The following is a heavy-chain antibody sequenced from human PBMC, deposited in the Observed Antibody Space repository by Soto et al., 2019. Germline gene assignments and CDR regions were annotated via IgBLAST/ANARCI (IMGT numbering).Heavy chain of an antibody. CDR1: GFTFSTYD. V-gene: IGHV3-13*01. J-gene: IGHJ6*02. CDR2: IGTAGDT. D-gene: IGHD1-1*01. CDR3: ARDTPQCSRTGGQRSGLCGMDV. Sequence: EVQLVEAGGGLVQPGGSLRLACAASGFTFSTYDMHWVRQPTGRPPEGVSTIGTAGDTFYQDSVKVRFTISRENAKNSLYSHMNSLRAGDKAVYYCARDTPQCSRTGGQRSGLCGMDVWGQGTTVTVSS.